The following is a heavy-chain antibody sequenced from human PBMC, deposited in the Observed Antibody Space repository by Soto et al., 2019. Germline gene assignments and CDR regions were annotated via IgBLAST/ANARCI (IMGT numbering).Heavy chain of an antibody. V-gene: IGHV6-1*01. D-gene: IGHD1-26*01. J-gene: IGHJ5*01. CDR3: VRLIGNSWLDF. Sequence: SQTLSLTCAISGGSVSSSSVTWNWIRQSPSRGLEWLGRTYYRSKWYNDYAESVKSRITINPDTSKNQFSLHLNSVTPEDTAVYYCVRLIGNSWLDFWGQGTLVTVSP. CDR2: TYYRSKWYN. CDR1: GGSVSSSSVT.